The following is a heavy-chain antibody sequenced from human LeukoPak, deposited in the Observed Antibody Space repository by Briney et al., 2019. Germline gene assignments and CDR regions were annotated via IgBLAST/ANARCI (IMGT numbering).Heavy chain of an antibody. CDR3: AKLPHSIYEKYFQH. D-gene: IGHD5/OR15-5a*01. CDR1: GFTFSSYW. Sequence: GGSLRLSCAASGFTFSSYWMSWVRQAPGKGLEWVANIKQDGSEKYYVDSEKGRFTISRDNAKNSLYLQMNSLRAEDTAVYYCAKLPHSIYEKYFQHWGQGTLVTVSS. CDR2: IKQDGSEK. V-gene: IGHV3-7*01. J-gene: IGHJ1*01.